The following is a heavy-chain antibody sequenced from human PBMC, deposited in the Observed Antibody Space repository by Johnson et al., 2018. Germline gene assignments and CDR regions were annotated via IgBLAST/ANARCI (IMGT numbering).Heavy chain of an antibody. V-gene: IGHV1-46*01. CDR2: INPSAGTT. D-gene: IGHD3-22*01. CDR3: AGGIRFNYYDASGFYFDY. Sequence: VQLVESGAEVKKPGASVKLSCKASGYIFSNYYIHWFRQTPGQGLEWMGIINPSAGTTNYARKFQDRVTMTRDTSTTTVSMELSSLRSEETAVYYCAGGIRFNYYDASGFYFDYWGQGTLVTVSS. CDR1: GYIFSNYY. J-gene: IGHJ4*02.